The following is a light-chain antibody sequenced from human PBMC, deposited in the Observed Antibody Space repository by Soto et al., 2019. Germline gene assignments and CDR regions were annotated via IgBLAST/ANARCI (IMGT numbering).Light chain of an antibody. CDR3: QQYNNRPLTT. J-gene: IGKJ4*01. V-gene: IGKV3D-15*01. CDR1: QSVSSN. Sequence: EIVMTQSPATLSVSPGERATLSCRASQSVSSNLAWYQQKPGQAPRLLIYGASTRATGIPARFSGSGSGTEFTLTISSLQSEDFAVYYCQQYNNRPLTTFGGGTKVEIK. CDR2: GAS.